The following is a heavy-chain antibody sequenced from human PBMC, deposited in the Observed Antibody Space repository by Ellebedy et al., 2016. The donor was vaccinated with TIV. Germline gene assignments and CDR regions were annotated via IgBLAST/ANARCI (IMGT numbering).Heavy chain of an antibody. CDR2: INSDGSST. V-gene: IGHV3-74*01. CDR1: GFTFSAHW. Sequence: PGGSLRLSCAASGFTFSAHWMTWVRQAPGKGLVWVSRINSDGSSTSYADSVKGRFTISRDNAKNTLYLQMNSLRAEDTAVYYCARGGGCGGGDCWAFDYWGQGTLVTVSS. J-gene: IGHJ4*02. D-gene: IGHD2-21*02. CDR3: ARGGGCGGGDCWAFDY.